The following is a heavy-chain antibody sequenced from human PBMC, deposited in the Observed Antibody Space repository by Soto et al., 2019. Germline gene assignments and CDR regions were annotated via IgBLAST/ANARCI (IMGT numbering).Heavy chain of an antibody. V-gene: IGHV3-48*02. CDR3: SWWLSPY. Sequence: EVQLVESGGGLVQPGGSLRLSCAASGFTFSSYSMNWVRQAPGKGLEWVSYISSSSSTIYYADSVKGRFTISRDNAKNSLYRQMNSLRDEDTAVYYCSWWLSPYWGQGTLVTVSS. CDR1: GFTFSSYS. J-gene: IGHJ4*02. D-gene: IGHD2-8*02. CDR2: ISSSSSTI.